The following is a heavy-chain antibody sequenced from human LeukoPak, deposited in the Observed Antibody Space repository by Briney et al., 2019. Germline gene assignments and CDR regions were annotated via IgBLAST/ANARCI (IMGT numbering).Heavy chain of an antibody. D-gene: IGHD6-13*01. J-gene: IGHJ3*02. CDR1: GLTFSSYS. Sequence: GGSLRLSCAASGLTFSSYSMNWVRQAPGKGLEWVSSISSSSSYIYYADSVKGRFTISRDNAKNSLYLQMNSLRAEDTAVYYCARAAARHDAFDIWGQGTMVTVSS. CDR2: ISSSSSYI. V-gene: IGHV3-21*01. CDR3: ARAAARHDAFDI.